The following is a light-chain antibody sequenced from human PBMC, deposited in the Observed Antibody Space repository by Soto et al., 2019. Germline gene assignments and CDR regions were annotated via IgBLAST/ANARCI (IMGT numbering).Light chain of an antibody. Sequence: QSVLTQPASVSGSPGQSITISCTGTSSDVGGYHYVSWYQQHPGKAPKLMIYEVSNRPSGVSNRFSGSKSGNTASLTISGLQAEDEADYYCSSYTSSSTYVLGTGTKLTVL. CDR2: EVS. CDR3: SSYTSSSTYV. V-gene: IGLV2-14*01. J-gene: IGLJ1*01. CDR1: SSDVGGYHY.